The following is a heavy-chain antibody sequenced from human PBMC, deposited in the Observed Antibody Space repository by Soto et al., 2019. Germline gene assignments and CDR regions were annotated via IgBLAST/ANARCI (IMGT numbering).Heavy chain of an antibody. CDR1: GFTFSNYA. CDR3: AREFAPGSPNYDY. V-gene: IGHV3-23*01. J-gene: IGHJ4*02. Sequence: EVQLLESAGGLEQPGGSQRLSCAASGFTFSNYAMSWVRQAPGKGLEWVSTFTRSGNTYYADSVKGRFTISRDNSKNTLYLQMDSLRAEDTAVYYCAREFAPGSPNYDYWGLGTLVTVSS. D-gene: IGHD3-10*01. CDR2: FTRSGNT.